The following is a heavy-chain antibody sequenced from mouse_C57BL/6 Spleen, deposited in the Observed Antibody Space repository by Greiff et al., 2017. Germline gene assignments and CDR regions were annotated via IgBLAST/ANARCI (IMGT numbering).Heavy chain of an antibody. CDR3: ARGEEYAVVATDY. CDR2: IFPGSGST. V-gene: IGHV1-75*01. D-gene: IGHD1-1*01. Sequence: SGPELVKPGASVKISCKASGYTFTDYYINWVKQRPGQGLEWIGWIFPGSGSTYYNEKFKGKATLTVDKSSSTAYMLLSSLTSEDSAVYICARGEEYAVVATDYWGQGTTLTVSS. CDR1: GYTFTDYY. J-gene: IGHJ2*01.